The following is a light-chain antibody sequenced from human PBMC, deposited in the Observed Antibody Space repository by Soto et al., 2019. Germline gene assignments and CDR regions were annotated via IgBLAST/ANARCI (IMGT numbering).Light chain of an antibody. CDR1: QDIENW. J-gene: IGKJ3*01. Sequence: DIQLTQSPASVSASVGDTINITCRASQDIENWLAWYQQKPGRATKVLIYAASHLESGVPSRFSGSGSGTEFSLTISRLQTEDFATYFCHQAGTFPFTFGPGTKVDIK. CDR2: AAS. CDR3: HQAGTFPFT. V-gene: IGKV1-12*01.